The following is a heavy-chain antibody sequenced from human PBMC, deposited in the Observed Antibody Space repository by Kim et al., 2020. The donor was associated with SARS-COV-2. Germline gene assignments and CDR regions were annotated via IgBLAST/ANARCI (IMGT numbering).Heavy chain of an antibody. CDR1: GFTFTNFI. CDR2: IGRTGSDT. J-gene: IGHJ4*02. CDR3: VRGNSRDY. V-gene: IGHV3-21*01. Sequence: GGSLRLSCTTSGFTFTNFIFNWVRQPPGKGLEWVSSIGRTGSDTYYSPSMRGLFTISRDNTKNSLSVQMNSLRAEDTGVYYCVRGNSRDYWGQGTLVIVS.